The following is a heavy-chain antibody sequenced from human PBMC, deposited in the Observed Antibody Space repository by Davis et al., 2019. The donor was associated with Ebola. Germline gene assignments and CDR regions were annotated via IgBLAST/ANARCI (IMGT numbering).Heavy chain of an antibody. CDR2: IRSKANSYAT. Sequence: ESLKISCAASGFTFSGSAMHWVRQASGKGLEWVGRIRSKANSYATAYAASVKGRFTISRDDSKNTAYLQMNSLKTEDTAVYYCIQTAPQGMDVWGQGTTVTVSS. D-gene: IGHD6-25*01. V-gene: IGHV3-73*01. CDR3: IQTAPQGMDV. CDR1: GFTFSGSA. J-gene: IGHJ6*02.